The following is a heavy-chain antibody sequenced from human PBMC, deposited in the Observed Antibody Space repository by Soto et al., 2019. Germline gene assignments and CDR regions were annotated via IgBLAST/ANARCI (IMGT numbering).Heavy chain of an antibody. Sequence: ASAKVSCKASGYTFTSYYMHWVRQAPGQGLEWMGIINPSGGSTSYAQKFQGRVTMTRDTSTSTVYMELSSLRSEDTAVYYCASDSSGWLGAFDIWGQGTMVTVSS. CDR3: ASDSSGWLGAFDI. CDR2: INPSGGST. J-gene: IGHJ3*02. V-gene: IGHV1-46*01. CDR1: GYTFTSYY. D-gene: IGHD6-19*01.